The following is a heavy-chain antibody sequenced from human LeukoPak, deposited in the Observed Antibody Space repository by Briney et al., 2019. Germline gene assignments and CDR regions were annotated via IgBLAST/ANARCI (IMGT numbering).Heavy chain of an antibody. V-gene: IGHV3-23*01. CDR1: GFTFSSYA. CDR3: VTDRPPPTAEAGTGRDY. J-gene: IGHJ4*02. D-gene: IGHD6-19*01. Sequence: PGGSLRLSCAASGFTFSSYAMSWVRQAPGKGLEWVATISGSGGSTYYADSVKGRFTISRDNSKNTLYLQMNSLRAEDTAVYYYVTDRPPPTAEAGTGRDYWGQGTLVTVSS. CDR2: ISGSGGST.